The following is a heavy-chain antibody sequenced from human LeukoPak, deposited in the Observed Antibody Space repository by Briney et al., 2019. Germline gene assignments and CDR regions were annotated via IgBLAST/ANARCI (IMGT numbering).Heavy chain of an antibody. J-gene: IGHJ4*02. V-gene: IGHV3-23*01. CDR3: AKDSSADDSSGYSYYFDY. CDR1: GFTFSSYA. CDR2: ISGSGGST. Sequence: GGTLRLSCAASGFTFSSYAMSWVRQAPGKGLEWVSDISGSGGSTYYADSVKGRFTISRDNSKNTLYLQMNSLRAEDTAVYYCAKDSSADDSSGYSYYFDYWGQGTLVTVSA. D-gene: IGHD3-22*01.